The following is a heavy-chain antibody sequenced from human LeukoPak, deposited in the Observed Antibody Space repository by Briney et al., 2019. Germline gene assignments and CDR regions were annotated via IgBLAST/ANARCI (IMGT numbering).Heavy chain of an antibody. Sequence: ASVTVSFKASGYTFTGYYMHGVRQAPGQGLEWMGWINPNSGGTNYAQKFQGRVTMTRDPSLRTAYMELSRLRSDDTAVYYCARGSDYYYDSSGYFWVLWGQGTLVTVSS. J-gene: IGHJ4*02. CDR1: GYTFTGYY. V-gene: IGHV1-2*02. D-gene: IGHD3-22*01. CDR3: ARGSDYYYDSSGYFWVL. CDR2: INPNSGGT.